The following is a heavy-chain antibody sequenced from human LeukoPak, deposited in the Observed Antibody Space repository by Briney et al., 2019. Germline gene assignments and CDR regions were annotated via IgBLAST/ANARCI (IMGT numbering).Heavy chain of an antibody. V-gene: IGHV4-59*10. D-gene: IGHD2-15*01. J-gene: IGHJ5*02. Sequence: SETLSLTCAVSGGSISNYYWSWIRQPAEKGLEWIGRIYPSGSTNYNPSLKSRVTISVDTSKNQFSLKLRSVTAADTAVYYCAKGCPGGTCFSGSWFDPWGQGTLVTVSS. CDR1: GGSISNYY. CDR2: IYPSGST. CDR3: AKGCPGGTCFSGSWFDP.